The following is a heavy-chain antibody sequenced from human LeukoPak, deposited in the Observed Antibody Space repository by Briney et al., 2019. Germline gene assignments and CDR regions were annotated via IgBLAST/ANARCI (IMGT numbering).Heavy chain of an antibody. CDR3: ASSGQCTNGLCRDVGYMDV. CDR1: GGSINSHY. D-gene: IGHD2-8*01. J-gene: IGHJ6*03. CDR2: ISYSGNT. Sequence: SETLSLTCTVSGGSINSHYWSWVRQPPGKGLVWIGYISYSGNTNYNPSLKSRVAISMHTSKNQLSLKLNSVTAADTAVYYCASSGQCTNGLCRDVGYMDVWGKGTTVTVSS. V-gene: IGHV4-59*11.